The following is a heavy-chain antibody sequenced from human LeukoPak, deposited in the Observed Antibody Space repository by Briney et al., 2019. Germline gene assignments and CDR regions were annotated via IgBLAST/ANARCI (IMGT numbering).Heavy chain of an antibody. V-gene: IGHV1-2*02. Sequence: ASVKVSCKASGYTFTGFYIHWVRQAPGQGLEWMGWLNPNSGGTNSAQKFQDRVTMTRDTSISTAYMELSSLKSDDTAVYYCARPLTTSGWYFDLWGRGTLVTVSS. CDR2: LNPNSGGT. D-gene: IGHD1-14*01. CDR3: ARPLTTSGWYFDL. CDR1: GYTFTGFY. J-gene: IGHJ2*01.